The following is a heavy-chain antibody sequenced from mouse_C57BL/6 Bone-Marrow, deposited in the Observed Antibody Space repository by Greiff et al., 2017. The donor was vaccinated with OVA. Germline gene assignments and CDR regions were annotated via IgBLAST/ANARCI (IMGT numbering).Heavy chain of an antibody. CDR3: ASEGLDY. CDR2: IDPSDSYT. CDR1: GYTFTSYW. J-gene: IGHJ2*01. D-gene: IGHD6-2*01. V-gene: IGHV1-59*01. Sequence: QVQLQQPGAELVRPGTSVKLSCKASGYTFTSYWMHWVQQRPGQGLEWIGVIDPSDSYTNYNQKFKGKATLTVDTSSSTAYMQLSSLTSEDSAVYYCASEGLDYWGQGTTLTVSS.